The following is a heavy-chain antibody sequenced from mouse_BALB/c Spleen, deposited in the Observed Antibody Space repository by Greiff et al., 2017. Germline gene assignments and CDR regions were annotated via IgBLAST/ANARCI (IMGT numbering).Heavy chain of an antibody. CDR2: INPGSGGT. D-gene: IGHD2-14*01. CDR3: ARNYRYDGGAMDY. J-gene: IGHJ4*01. V-gene: IGHV1-54*03. Sequence: QVQLQQSGAELVRPGTSVKVSCKASGYAFTNYLIEWVKQRPGQGLEWIGVINPGSGGTNYNEKFKGKATLTADKSSSTAYMQLSSLTSDDSAVYFCARNYRYDGGAMDYWGQGTSVTVSS. CDR1: GYAFTNYL.